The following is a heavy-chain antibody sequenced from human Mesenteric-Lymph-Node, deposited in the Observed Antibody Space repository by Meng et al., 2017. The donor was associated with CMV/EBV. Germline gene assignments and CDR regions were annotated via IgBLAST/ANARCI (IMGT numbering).Heavy chain of an antibody. CDR1: GGSISGYY. CDR2: IYYTGSA. Sequence: SETLSLTCTVSGGSISGYYWSWIRQPPGKGLDWIGYIYYTGSANYNPSLKSRVTISVDTSKNQFSLKLSSVTAADTAVYYCARVGDSAYKDWGQGTLVTVSS. CDR3: ARVGDSAYKD. J-gene: IGHJ4*02. V-gene: IGHV4-59*01. D-gene: IGHD1-14*01.